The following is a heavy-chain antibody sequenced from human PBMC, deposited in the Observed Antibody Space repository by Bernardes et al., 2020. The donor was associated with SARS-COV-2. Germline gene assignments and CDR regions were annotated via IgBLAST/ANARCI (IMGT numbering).Heavy chain of an antibody. CDR2: FSASANY. V-gene: IGHV4-39*01. J-gene: IGHJ6*02. CDR3: AGSSCGIDCYIGGLWSWDYGMEV. CDR1: GGSISSYNFY. D-gene: IGHD2-21*02. Sequence: SETLSLTCTVSGGSISSYNFYWVWLPQANGKGLEWFMCFSASANYYYSPSLQSRITESMATSQNQFSLRPSFVTAADTAVYYCAGSSCGIDCYIGGLWSWDYGMEVWGQGITVTVS.